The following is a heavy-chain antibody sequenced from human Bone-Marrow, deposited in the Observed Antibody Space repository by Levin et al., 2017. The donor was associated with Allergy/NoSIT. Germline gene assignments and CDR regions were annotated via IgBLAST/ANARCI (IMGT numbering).Heavy chain of an antibody. J-gene: IGHJ3*01. CDR2: IYSSGST. CDR1: GGPLRSFY. D-gene: IGHD2-2*02. CDR3: ARKSRYTSAFDL. V-gene: IGHV4-59*01. Sequence: SETLSLTCTVSGGPLRSFYWTWIRQPPGKGLEWIGYIYSSGSTNYNPSLESRVTMSIDTSRNHFSLKLSSVTPADTAIYYCARKSRYTSAFDLWGQGTVVNVS.